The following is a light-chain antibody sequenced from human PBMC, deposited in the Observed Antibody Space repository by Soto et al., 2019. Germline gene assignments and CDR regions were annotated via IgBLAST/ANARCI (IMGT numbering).Light chain of an antibody. J-gene: IGLJ2*01. Sequence: QSVLTQPPSASGTPGQRVTISCSGSSSNIGTNTVNWYQQLPGSAPKFLIYSNNQRPSGVPVRFSGSKSGTSASLAISGLQPDDEADYYCAAWDGSLNGVLFGGVTKLTVL. CDR1: SSNIGTNT. CDR2: SNN. V-gene: IGLV1-44*01. CDR3: AAWDGSLNGVL.